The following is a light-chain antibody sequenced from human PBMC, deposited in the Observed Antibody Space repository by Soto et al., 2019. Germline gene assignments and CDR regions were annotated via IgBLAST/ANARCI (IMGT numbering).Light chain of an antibody. CDR1: NRDVGSYNL. Sequence: QSVLTQPASVSGSPGQSITIACTGTNRDVGSYNLVSWYQQRPGEAPKLIISEVRNRPSGISYRFTGSTSGNTASLTISGLQAEDEADYYCSSYTTPSTLVFGGGTKLTVL. J-gene: IGLJ3*02. CDR3: SSYTTPSTLV. CDR2: EVR. V-gene: IGLV2-14*01.